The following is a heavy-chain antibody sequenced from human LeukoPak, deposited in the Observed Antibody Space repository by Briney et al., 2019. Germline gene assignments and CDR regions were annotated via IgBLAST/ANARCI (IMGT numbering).Heavy chain of an antibody. Sequence: SVTVSCKASGGTFSSYAISWVRQAPGQGLEWMGGIIPIFGTANYAQKFQGRVTITADEPTSTAYMELSSLRSEDTAVYYCARDYLVVATITETYYYYYGMDVWGKGTTVTVSS. CDR1: GGTFSSYA. CDR2: IIPIFGTA. CDR3: ARDYLVVATITETYYYYYGMDV. D-gene: IGHD5-12*01. J-gene: IGHJ6*04. V-gene: IGHV1-69*13.